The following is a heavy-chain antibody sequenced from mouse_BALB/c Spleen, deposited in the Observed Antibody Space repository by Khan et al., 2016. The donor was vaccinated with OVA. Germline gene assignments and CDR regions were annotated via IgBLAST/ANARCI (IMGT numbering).Heavy chain of an antibody. CDR1: GYSFTGYY. J-gene: IGHJ1*01. Sequence: VQLKQSGPDLVKPGASVKISCKASGYSFTGYYIHWVKQSHGKSLEWIGRVNPNNGGTSSNQKFKGKAILTVDKSSNTAYMELRSLTAEDSAVYSCAIYHGYFDVWGAGTMVTVSS. D-gene: IGHD1-1*01. V-gene: IGHV1-26*01. CDR3: AIYHGYFDV. CDR2: VNPNNGGT.